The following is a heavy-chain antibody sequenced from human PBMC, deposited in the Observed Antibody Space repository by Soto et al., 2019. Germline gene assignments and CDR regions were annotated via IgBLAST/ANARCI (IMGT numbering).Heavy chain of an antibody. CDR2: IKPGGSDL. CDR1: GYRLDAAW. D-gene: IGHD1-1*01. J-gene: IGHJ3*02. Sequence: GESLKISCKGVGYRLDAAWIGWVRQMPGKGLEWMGIIKPGGSDLRYSPSFRGQVTISADAAVNTAYLQWDSLKASDTAMYYCARGWKVAGDAFDIWGQGAMVTVSS. V-gene: IGHV5-51*01. CDR3: ARGWKVAGDAFDI.